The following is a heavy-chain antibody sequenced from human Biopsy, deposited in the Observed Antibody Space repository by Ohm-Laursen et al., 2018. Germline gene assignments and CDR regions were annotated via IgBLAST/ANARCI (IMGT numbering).Heavy chain of an antibody. Sequence: TLSLTCTVSGGSISSDWWSWIRQTPGKGLEWIGYVYCSGTTTYNPSLRSRVTISVDTSMNQISLRLRSVTAADTAIYYCTRATNSTGWPYYYFYGMDIWGQGTTVTVSS. CDR3: TRATNSTGWPYYYFYGMDI. J-gene: IGHJ6*02. CDR2: VYCSGTT. CDR1: GGSISSDW. V-gene: IGHV4-59*01. D-gene: IGHD2/OR15-2a*01.